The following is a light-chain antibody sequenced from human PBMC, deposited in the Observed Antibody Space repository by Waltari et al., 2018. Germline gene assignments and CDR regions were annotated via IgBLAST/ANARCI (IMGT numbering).Light chain of an antibody. CDR3: QQSYNTPLT. CDR2: LTS. V-gene: IGKV1-39*01. J-gene: IGKJ4*01. CDR1: QSISSH. Sequence: DIQMTQSPSSLSASVGDRVTITCRASQSISSHLNWYQQKPGKAPRLLIYLTSNLQSGVPSRFSGSGSGTDFSLTISSLQPEDFATYYCQQSYNTPLTFGGGTRVYIK.